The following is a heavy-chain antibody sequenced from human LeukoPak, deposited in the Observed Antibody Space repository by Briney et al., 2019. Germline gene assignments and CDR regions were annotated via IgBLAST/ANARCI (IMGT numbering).Heavy chain of an antibody. D-gene: IGHD3/OR15-3a*01. CDR2: IKLDGSEK. CDR1: GFSFGKHW. Sequence: GGSLRLSCVASGFSFGKHWMSWVRQAPGKGLEWVANIKLDGSEKNYVDSVKGRFTISRDNTKNSLYLQMNSLRAEDTAVFYCARDQYDTWSRRGNFDSWGQGTLVIVSS. CDR3: ARDQYDTWSRRGNFDS. V-gene: IGHV3-7*03. J-gene: IGHJ4*02.